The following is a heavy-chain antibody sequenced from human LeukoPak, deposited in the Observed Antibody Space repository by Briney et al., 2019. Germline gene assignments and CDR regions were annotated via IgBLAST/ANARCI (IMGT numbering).Heavy chain of an antibody. J-gene: IGHJ4*02. V-gene: IGHV3-23*01. CDR3: AKRRSGWYFIDY. Sequence: PGGSLTLSCAASGFNFSNYAMSWLRQAPWKGLEGFSAITGSGNSTFYADSVKGRFSVSRDNSKNTLYLKMNSVRAGDTAVYYCAKRRSGWYFIDYWGQGTLVTVSS. CDR2: ITGSGNST. CDR1: GFNFSNYA. D-gene: IGHD6-19*01.